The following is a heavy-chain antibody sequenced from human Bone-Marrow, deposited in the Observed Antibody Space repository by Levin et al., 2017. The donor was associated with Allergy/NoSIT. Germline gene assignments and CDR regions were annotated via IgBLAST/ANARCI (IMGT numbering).Heavy chain of an antibody. V-gene: IGHV3-23*01. D-gene: IGHD3-22*01. Sequence: SCAASGFTFSSYAMSWVRQAPGKGLEWVSSISGSGGSTYYADSVKGRFTISRDNSKNTLYLQMNNLRVEDTAVYYCAKDGGSGYSRDFDYWGQGTLVTVSS. CDR1: GFTFSSYA. J-gene: IGHJ4*02. CDR2: ISGSGGST. CDR3: AKDGGSGYSRDFDY.